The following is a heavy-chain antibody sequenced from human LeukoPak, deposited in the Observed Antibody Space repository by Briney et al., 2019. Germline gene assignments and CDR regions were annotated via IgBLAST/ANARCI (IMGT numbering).Heavy chain of an antibody. Sequence: SGGSLRLSCAASGFIFNTYVMHWVRQAPGKGLEWLAFIRYDGSNKNYADSVKGRFTISRDNTKNSLYLQMNSLRAEDTAVYYCARDLVQLERFRLGIFGYWGQGTLVTVSS. V-gene: IGHV3-30*02. D-gene: IGHD1-1*01. J-gene: IGHJ4*02. CDR1: GFIFNTYV. CDR3: ARDLVQLERFRLGIFGY. CDR2: IRYDGSNK.